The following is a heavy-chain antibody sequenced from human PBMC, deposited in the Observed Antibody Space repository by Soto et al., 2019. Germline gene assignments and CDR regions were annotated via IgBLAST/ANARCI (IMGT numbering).Heavy chain of an antibody. J-gene: IGHJ6*02. CDR1: GFTFSDHY. Sequence: GGSLRLSCAGSGFTFSDHYMDWVRQAPGKGLEWVGSSGNKRKSYTTEYAASVKGRFIISRDDSKNSLYLQMNSLKTEDTAVYYCAVDMAGTYYGMDVWGQGTTVTVSS. V-gene: IGHV3-72*01. CDR3: AVDMAGTYYGMDV. CDR2: SGNKRKSYTT. D-gene: IGHD5-12*01.